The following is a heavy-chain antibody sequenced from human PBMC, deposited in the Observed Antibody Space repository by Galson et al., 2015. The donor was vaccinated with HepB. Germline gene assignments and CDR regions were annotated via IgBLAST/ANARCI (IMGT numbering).Heavy chain of an antibody. CDR1: GFTFSSYA. D-gene: IGHD5-24*01. V-gene: IGHV3-30*04. CDR2: ISYDGSNK. J-gene: IGHJ4*02. Sequence: LRLSCAASGFTFSSYAMHWVRQAPGKGLEWVAVISYDGSNKYYADSVKGRFTISRDNSKNTLYLQMNSLRAEDTAVYYCARDSADGYFDYWGQGTLVTVSS. CDR3: ARDSADGYFDY.